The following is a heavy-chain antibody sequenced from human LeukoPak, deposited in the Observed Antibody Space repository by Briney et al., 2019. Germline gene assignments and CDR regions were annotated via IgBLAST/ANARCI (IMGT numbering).Heavy chain of an antibody. CDR1: GFSFSSYW. J-gene: IGHJ4*02. CDR3: AIDSWELRGY. CDR2: IKQDGSER. D-gene: IGHD1-26*01. Sequence: PGGSLRLSCAASGFSFSSYWMSWVRQAPGKGLEWVANIKQDGSERCYVDSVKGRFTISRDNAKNSQFLQMNSLRAEDTAVYYCAIDSWELRGYWGQGALVTVSS. V-gene: IGHV3-7*01.